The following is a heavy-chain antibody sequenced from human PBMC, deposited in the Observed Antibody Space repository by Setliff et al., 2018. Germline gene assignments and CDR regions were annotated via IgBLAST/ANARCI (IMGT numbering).Heavy chain of an antibody. Sequence: GGSLRLSCAASGFTFSSYWMTWVRQAPGKGLEWVANIKQDGSEKYYVDSVKGRFTISRDNVKNSLFLQMNSLRAEDTAVYYCVRDLHWGFDYWGLGTLVTVSS. CDR1: GFTFSSYW. CDR2: IKQDGSEK. J-gene: IGHJ4*02. D-gene: IGHD7-27*01. V-gene: IGHV3-7*01. CDR3: VRDLHWGFDY.